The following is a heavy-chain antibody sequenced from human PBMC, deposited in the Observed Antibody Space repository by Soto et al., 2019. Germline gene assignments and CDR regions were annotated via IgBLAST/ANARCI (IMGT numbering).Heavy chain of an antibody. CDR1: GFTFSSYG. V-gene: IGHV3-33*01. D-gene: IGHD2-2*01. CDR2: IWYDGSNK. J-gene: IGHJ6*02. CDR3: ARPRSTSQLWTGGMDV. Sequence: GGSLRLSCSASGFTFSSYGMHWVRQAPGKGLEWVAVIWYDGSNKYYADSVKGRFTISRDNSKNTLYLQMNSLRAEDTAVYYCARPRSTSQLWTGGMDVWGQGTTVTVSS.